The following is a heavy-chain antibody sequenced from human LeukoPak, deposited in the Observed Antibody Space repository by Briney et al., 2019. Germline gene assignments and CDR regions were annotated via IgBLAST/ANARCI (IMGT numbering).Heavy chain of an antibody. CDR3: ARTYDSSGYRPYYYYGMDV. CDR1: GYTFTSYG. D-gene: IGHD3-22*01. J-gene: IGHJ6*02. V-gene: IGHV1-18*01. CDR2: ISAYNGNT. Sequence: GASVKVSCKASGYTFTSYGISWVRQAPGQGLEWMGWISAYNGNTNYAQKLQGRVTMTTDTSTSTAYMELRSLRSDDTAVYYCARTYDSSGYRPYYYYGMDVWGQGTTVTVSS.